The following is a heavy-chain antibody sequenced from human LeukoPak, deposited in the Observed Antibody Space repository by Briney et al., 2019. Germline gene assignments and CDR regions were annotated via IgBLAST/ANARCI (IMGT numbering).Heavy chain of an antibody. CDR3: ARQTAYCGGDCYSEDMDV. CDR1: GGSISSSSYY. V-gene: IGHV4-39*01. CDR2: MYYSGST. D-gene: IGHD2-21*02. Sequence: KPSETLSLTCTVSGGSISSSSYYWGWIRQPPGKGLEWIGSMYYSGSTYYNPSLKSRVTISVDTSKSQFSLKLSSVTSADTAVYYCARQTAYCGGDCYSEDMDVWGKGTTVTVSS. J-gene: IGHJ6*03.